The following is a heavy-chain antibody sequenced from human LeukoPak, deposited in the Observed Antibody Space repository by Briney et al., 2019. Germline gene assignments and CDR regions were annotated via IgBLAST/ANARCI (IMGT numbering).Heavy chain of an antibody. V-gene: IGHV3-30*02. CDR2: IRYDGSNK. D-gene: IGHD6-19*01. Sequence: GRSLRLSCAASGFTFSSYGMHWVRQAPGKGLEWVAFIRYDGSNKYYADSVKGRFTISRDNSKNTLYLQMNSLRAEDTAVYYCAKDTHSSGWYDRAFDYWGQGTLVTVSS. CDR1: GFTFSSYG. J-gene: IGHJ4*02. CDR3: AKDTHSSGWYDRAFDY.